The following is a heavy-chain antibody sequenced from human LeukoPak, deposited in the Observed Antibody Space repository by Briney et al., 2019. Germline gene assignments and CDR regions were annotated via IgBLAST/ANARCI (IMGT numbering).Heavy chain of an antibody. V-gene: IGHV4-59*01. Sequence: SETLSLTCTVSGGSISSYYWSWIRQPPGKGLEWIGYIYYSGSTNYNPSLKSRVTISVDTSKNQFSLKLSSVAAAGTAVYYCATMVREGYFDYWGQGTLVTVSS. J-gene: IGHJ4*02. CDR3: ATMVREGYFDY. D-gene: IGHD3-10*01. CDR2: IYYSGST. CDR1: GGSISSYY.